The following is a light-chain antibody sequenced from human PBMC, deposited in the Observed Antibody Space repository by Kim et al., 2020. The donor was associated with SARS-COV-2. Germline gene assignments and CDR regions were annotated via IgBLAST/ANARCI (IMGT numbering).Light chain of an antibody. CDR1: TGAITSDYY. J-gene: IGLJ2*01. CDR2: NTN. CDR3: MLLFPGFWL. V-gene: IGLV7-43*01. Sequence: PGVTFTLTCASSTGAITSDYYTNWFQQKPGQAPRTLIYNTNKKNSWTPARFSGSLLGGKAALTLSDVQPEDEADYYCMLLFPGFWLFGGGTKVTVL.